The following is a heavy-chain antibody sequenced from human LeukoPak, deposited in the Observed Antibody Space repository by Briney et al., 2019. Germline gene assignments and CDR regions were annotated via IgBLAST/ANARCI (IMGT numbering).Heavy chain of an antibody. D-gene: IGHD3-10*01. CDR2: MNPKSGKT. V-gene: IGHV1-8*02. J-gene: IGHJ5*02. Sequence: GASVKVSCKASGYNFVIYDIIWVRQASGQGLEWMGWMNPKSGKTGYVQKFQGRVTMTRDTSITTAYMELTNLTSEDTAVYYCARGPTLDLIRAIRAGGWFGPWGQGTLVTVSS. CDR1: GYNFVIYD. CDR3: ARGPTLDLIRAIRAGGWFGP.